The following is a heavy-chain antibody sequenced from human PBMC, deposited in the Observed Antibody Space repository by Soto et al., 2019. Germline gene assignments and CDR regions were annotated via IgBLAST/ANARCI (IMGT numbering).Heavy chain of an antibody. D-gene: IGHD2-15*01. CDR1: GYTFTSYG. CDR3: ARFLPEPVVASTTPDY. Sequence: QVQLVQSGAEVKKPGASVKVSCKASGYTFTSYGISWVRQAPGQGLEWMGWISAYNGNTKYAQKLQVRVTMTTDTSTSTAYMELRSLRSDDTAVYYCARFLPEPVVASTTPDYWGQGTLVTVSS. V-gene: IGHV1-18*01. J-gene: IGHJ4*02. CDR2: ISAYNGNT.